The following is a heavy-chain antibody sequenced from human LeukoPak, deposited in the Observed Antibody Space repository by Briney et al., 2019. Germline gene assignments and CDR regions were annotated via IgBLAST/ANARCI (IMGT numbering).Heavy chain of an antibody. J-gene: IGHJ4*02. CDR1: GGSISSSSYY. CDR3: ARESYLTMATVPFDY. D-gene: IGHD5-24*01. CDR2: IYYSGST. Sequence: PSETLSLTCTVSGGSISSSSYYWGWIRQPPGEGLEWLGSIYYSGSTYYNPSLKSRVTISVDTSKNQFSLKLSSVTAADTAVYYCARESYLTMATVPFDYWGQGTLVTVSS. V-gene: IGHV4-39*02.